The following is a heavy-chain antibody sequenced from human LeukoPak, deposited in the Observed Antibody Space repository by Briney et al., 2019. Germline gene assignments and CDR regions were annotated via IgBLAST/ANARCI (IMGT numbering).Heavy chain of an antibody. CDR3: ARANGDYVPEYLQH. V-gene: IGHV3-64*01. J-gene: IGHJ1*01. CDR2: ISSNGGST. D-gene: IGHD4-17*01. Sequence: GGSLRLSCAASGFTFSSYAMHWVRQAPGKGLEYVSAISSNGGSTYYANSVKGRFTISRDNSKNTLYLQMGSLRAEDMAVYYCARANGDYVPEYLQHWGQGTLVTVSS. CDR1: GFTFSSYA.